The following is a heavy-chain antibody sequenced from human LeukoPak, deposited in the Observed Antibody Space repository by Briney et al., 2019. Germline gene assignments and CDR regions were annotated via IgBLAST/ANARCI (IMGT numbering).Heavy chain of an antibody. CDR3: ARGNHYYYYMDV. J-gene: IGHJ6*03. CDR2: INHSGST. V-gene: IGHV4-34*01. Sequence: SETLSLTCAVYGGSFSGYYWSWIRQPPGKGLEWIGEINHSGSTNYNPSLKSRVTISVDTSKNQFSLKLSSVTAADTAVYYCARGNHYYYYMDVWGKGTTVTISS. CDR1: GGSFSGYY.